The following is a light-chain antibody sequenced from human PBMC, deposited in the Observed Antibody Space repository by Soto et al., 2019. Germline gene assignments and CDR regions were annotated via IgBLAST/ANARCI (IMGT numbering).Light chain of an antibody. Sequence: EIVLTQSPGTLSLSPGERATLSCRASQSVSSSCLAWYQQKPGQAPRLLIYGASSRATGIPDRFSGSGSGTDFTLTISRLEPEDFAVYYCQQYGSSPPITFCQGTRLEIK. CDR2: GAS. CDR1: QSVSSSC. J-gene: IGKJ5*01. V-gene: IGKV3-20*01. CDR3: QQYGSSPPIT.